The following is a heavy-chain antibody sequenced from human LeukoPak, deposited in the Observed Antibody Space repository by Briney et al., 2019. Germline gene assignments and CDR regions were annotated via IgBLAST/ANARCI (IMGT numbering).Heavy chain of an antibody. D-gene: IGHD4-17*01. Sequence: GGSLRLSCAASGFTFSSYAMSWVRQAPGKGLEWVSAISGSGGSTYYADSVKGRFTISRDNSKNTLYLQMNSLRAEDTAVYFCARGGRTVTTVFDYWGQGTLVTVSS. CDR3: ARGGRTVTTVFDY. CDR1: GFTFSSYA. CDR2: ISGSGGST. V-gene: IGHV3-23*01. J-gene: IGHJ4*02.